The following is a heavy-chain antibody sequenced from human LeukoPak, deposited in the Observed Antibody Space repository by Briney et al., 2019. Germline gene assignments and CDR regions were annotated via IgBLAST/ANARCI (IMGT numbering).Heavy chain of an antibody. CDR2: TDHDWKNT. V-gene: IGHV3-74*01. Sequence: GGSLRLSCAASGLTFSSHWMFWVRQAPGKGLVWVSQTDHDWKNTGYADSVKGRFTISRDNAKNTLYLQMNSLRAEDTTVYYCVAESSAWSAFDIWGQGTMVTVSA. CDR1: GLTFSSHW. D-gene: IGHD6-19*01. J-gene: IGHJ3*02. CDR3: VAESSAWSAFDI.